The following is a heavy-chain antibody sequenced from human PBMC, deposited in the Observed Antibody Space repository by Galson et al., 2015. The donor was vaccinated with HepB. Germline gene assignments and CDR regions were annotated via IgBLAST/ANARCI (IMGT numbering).Heavy chain of an antibody. J-gene: IGHJ4*02. Sequence: SLRLSCAASGFTFSSYAMSWVRQAPGKGLEWVSAISGSGGSTYYADSVKGRFTISRDNSKNTLYLQMNSLRAEDTAVYYCAKDEWPITMIVVPHQTAFDYWGQGTLVTVSS. CDR1: GFTFSSYA. V-gene: IGHV3-23*01. CDR2: ISGSGGST. CDR3: AKDEWPITMIVVPHQTAFDY. D-gene: IGHD3-22*01.